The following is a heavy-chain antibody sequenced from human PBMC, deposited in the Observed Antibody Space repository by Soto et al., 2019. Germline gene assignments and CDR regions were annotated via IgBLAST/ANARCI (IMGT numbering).Heavy chain of an antibody. J-gene: IGHJ4*02. CDR3: ARAGYDILTGSYYFDY. Sequence: GTLSLTCAVSSGSISSSNWWSWVRQPPGKGLEWIGEIYHSGSTNYNPSLKSRVTISVDKSKNQFSLKLSSVTAADTAVYYCARAGYDILTGSYYFDYWGQGTLVTVSS. CDR1: SGSISSSNW. V-gene: IGHV4-4*02. D-gene: IGHD3-9*01. CDR2: IYHSGST.